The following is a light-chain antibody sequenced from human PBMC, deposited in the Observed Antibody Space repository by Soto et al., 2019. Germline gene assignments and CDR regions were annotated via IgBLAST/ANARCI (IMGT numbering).Light chain of an antibody. CDR3: SSYAGSLV. V-gene: IGLV2-8*01. Sequence: QSVLTQPHSASGSPGQAVTISCTGTSSDVGGYNYVSWYQQHPGKAPKLMIYEVSKRPSGVPDRFSGSKAGNTASLTVSGLQAEDEADYYCSSYAGSLVFGGGTKLT. CDR2: EVS. J-gene: IGLJ2*01. CDR1: SSDVGGYNY.